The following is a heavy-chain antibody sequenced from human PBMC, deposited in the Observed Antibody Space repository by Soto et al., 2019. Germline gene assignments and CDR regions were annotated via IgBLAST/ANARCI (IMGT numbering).Heavy chain of an antibody. D-gene: IGHD2-2*02. Sequence: SETLSLTCTVSGGSISSYDWSWIRQPPGKGLEWTGYIYYRGSTNYNPSLKSRVTISVDTSKNQFSLKLSSVPAADTAVYYCARGGVVVPAAIGYYYYGMDVWGQGTTVTVSS. V-gene: IGHV4-59*01. CDR2: IYYRGST. J-gene: IGHJ6*02. CDR1: GGSISSYD. CDR3: ARGGVVVPAAIGYYYYGMDV.